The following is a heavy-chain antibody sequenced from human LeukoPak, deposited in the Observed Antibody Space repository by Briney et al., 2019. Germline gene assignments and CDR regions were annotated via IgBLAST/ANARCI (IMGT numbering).Heavy chain of an antibody. CDR2: ISSSVTTI. V-gene: IGHV3-48*01. Sequence: GGSLRLSCAASGFTFSSYSMNWVRQAPGKGLEWVSYISSSVTTIYYADSVKGRFTISRDNAKNSLYLQMNSLRAEDTAVYYCARIRGSGLWAFDIWGQGTMVTVSS. J-gene: IGHJ3*02. CDR1: GFTFSSYS. CDR3: ARIRGSGLWAFDI. D-gene: IGHD6-25*01.